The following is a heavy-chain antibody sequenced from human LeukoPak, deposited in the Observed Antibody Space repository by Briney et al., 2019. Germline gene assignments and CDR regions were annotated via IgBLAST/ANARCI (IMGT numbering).Heavy chain of an antibody. CDR2: IRYDGSHK. D-gene: IGHD3-3*01. Sequence: GGSLRLSCAASGFTFGSYGMHWVRQAPGKGLEWVAFIRYDGSHKYYADSVKGRFTISRDNSKNTLYLQMNSLRAEDTAVYYCARDGTKYDFWSGDGPYYFDYWGQGTLVTVSS. V-gene: IGHV3-30*02. J-gene: IGHJ4*02. CDR3: ARDGTKYDFWSGDGPYYFDY. CDR1: GFTFGSYG.